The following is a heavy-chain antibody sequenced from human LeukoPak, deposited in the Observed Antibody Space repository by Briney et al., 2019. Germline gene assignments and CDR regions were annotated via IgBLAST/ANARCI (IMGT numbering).Heavy chain of an antibody. V-gene: IGHV4-34*01. CDR2: INHSGST. J-gene: IGHJ4*02. CDR3: ARSPGSYDSSGQFDY. CDR1: GGSFSGYY. Sequence: SETLSLTCAVCGGSFSGYYWSWIRQPPGKGLEWIGEINHSGSTNYNPSLKSRVTISVDTSKNQFSLKLSSVTAADTAVYYCARSPGSYDSSGQFDYWGQGTLVTVSS. D-gene: IGHD3-22*01.